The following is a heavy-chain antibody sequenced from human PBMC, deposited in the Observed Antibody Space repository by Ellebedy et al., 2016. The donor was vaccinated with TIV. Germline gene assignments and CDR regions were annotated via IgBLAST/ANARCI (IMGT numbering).Heavy chain of an antibody. D-gene: IGHD3-22*01. J-gene: IGHJ4*02. CDR3: ARSSGYFSLDY. V-gene: IGHV4-4*02. CDR1: GGSITTGTY. CDR2: ISHSGDT. Sequence: SETLSLXXPVPGGSITTGTYWSWVRQPPGAGLEWIGEISHSGDTKYNPSLKTRVTISIDKSKNQFSLRLNSVTAADTAVYYCARSSGYFSLDYWGQGTLVTVSS.